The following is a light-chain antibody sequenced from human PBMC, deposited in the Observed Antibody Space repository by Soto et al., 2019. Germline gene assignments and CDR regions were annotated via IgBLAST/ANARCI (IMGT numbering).Light chain of an antibody. CDR3: SSYTTSSTHV. V-gene: IGLV2-14*03. J-gene: IGLJ1*01. CDR2: DVT. Sequence: QSVLTQPASVSGSPGQSITISCTGTSSDVAYYNYVSWFQQHPGKAPKLTISDVTNRPSGVSNRFSGSKSGNTASLTISGLQAEDDAHYYCSSYTTSSTHVFGTGTQLTVL. CDR1: SSDVAYYNY.